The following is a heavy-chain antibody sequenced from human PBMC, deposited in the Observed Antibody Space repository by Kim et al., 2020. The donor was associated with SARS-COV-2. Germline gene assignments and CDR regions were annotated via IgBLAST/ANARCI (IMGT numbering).Heavy chain of an antibody. Sequence: SETLSLTCTVSGGSISSGDYYWSWIRQPPGKGLEWIGYIYYSGSTYYNPSLKSRVTISVDTSKNQFSLKLSSVTAADTAVYYRAREGEQQLAFDYWGQGTLVTVSS. CDR2: IYYSGST. CDR3: AREGEQQLAFDY. CDR1: GGSISSGDYY. V-gene: IGHV4-30-4*01. D-gene: IGHD6-13*01. J-gene: IGHJ4*02.